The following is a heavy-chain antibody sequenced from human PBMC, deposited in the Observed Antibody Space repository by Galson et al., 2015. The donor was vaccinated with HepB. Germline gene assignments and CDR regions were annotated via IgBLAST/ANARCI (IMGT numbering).Heavy chain of an antibody. CDR1: GFTFGDYA. CDR2: IRSKAYGGTT. D-gene: IGHD3-3*01. V-gene: IGHV3-49*03. CDR3: TRGGDYDFWSGYLEDYYYYGMDV. Sequence: SLRLSCAASGFTFGDYAMSWFRQAPGKGLEWVGFIRSKAYGGTTEYAASVKGRFTISRDDSKSIAYLQMNSLKTEDTAVYYCTRGGDYDFWSGYLEDYYYYGMDVWGQGTTVTVSS. J-gene: IGHJ6*02.